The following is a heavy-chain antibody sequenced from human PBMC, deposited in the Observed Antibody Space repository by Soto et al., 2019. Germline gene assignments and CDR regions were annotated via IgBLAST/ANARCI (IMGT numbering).Heavy chain of an antibody. CDR1: GGSISSGGYS. J-gene: IGHJ4*02. Sequence: NPSETLSLTCAVSGGSISSGGYSWSWIRQPPGKGLEWIGYIYHSGSTYYNPSLKSRVTISVDRSKNQFSLKLSSVTAADTAVYYCARFYGSGYPYYFDYWGQGTLVTVSS. CDR2: IYHSGST. D-gene: IGHD3-10*01. CDR3: ARFYGSGYPYYFDY. V-gene: IGHV4-30-2*01.